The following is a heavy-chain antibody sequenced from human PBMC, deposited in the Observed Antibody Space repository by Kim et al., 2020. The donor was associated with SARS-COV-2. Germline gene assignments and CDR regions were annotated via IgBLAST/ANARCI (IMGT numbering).Heavy chain of an antibody. CDR2: IYTSGRT. J-gene: IGHJ4*02. V-gene: IGHV4-4*07. CDR1: GDSLSSDY. Sequence: SETLSLTCTVSGDSLSSDYWSWNRQPAGKGLEWIGRIYTSGRTNYNPSLQSRVTMSVDMSKNQFSLKLSSVTAADTAVYYCASVLGHWGQGNLVTVSS. CDR3: ASVLGH.